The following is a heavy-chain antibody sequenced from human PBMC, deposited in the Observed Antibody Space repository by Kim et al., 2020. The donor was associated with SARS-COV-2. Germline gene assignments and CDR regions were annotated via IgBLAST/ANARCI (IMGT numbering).Heavy chain of an antibody. CDR3: TKRTALSGWRGYAFD. CDR1: GFSFNIYA. D-gene: IGHD3-3*01. Sequence: GGSLRLSCEASGFSFNIYAMYWVRQAPGRGLEWVSAVDGSPGSATYDDAVVKGCTTTCRDTYNNIQHQLKNILTDDAAVEYYSTKRTALSGWRGYAFD. J-gene: IGHJ4*01. CDR2: VDGSPGSAT. V-gene: IGHV3-23*01.